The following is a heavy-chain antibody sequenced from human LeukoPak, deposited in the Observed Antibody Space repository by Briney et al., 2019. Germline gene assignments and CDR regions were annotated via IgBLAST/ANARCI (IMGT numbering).Heavy chain of an antibody. CDR3: AKDFNYYDGSGYYFRGPYFDC. J-gene: IGHJ4*02. CDR2: ISGNGVTT. V-gene: IGHV3-23*01. CDR1: GFTFSSYA. D-gene: IGHD3-22*01. Sequence: GGSLRLSCAASGFTFSSYALSWVRQAPGKGLEWVSGISGNGVTTYYADSVKGRFTISRDNSKNTLYLQMNSLRAEDTAVYYCAKDFNYYDGSGYYFRGPYFDCWGQGTLVTVSS.